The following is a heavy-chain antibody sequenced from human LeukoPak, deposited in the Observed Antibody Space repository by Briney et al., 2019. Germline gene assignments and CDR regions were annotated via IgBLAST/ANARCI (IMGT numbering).Heavy chain of an antibody. J-gene: IGHJ4*02. V-gene: IGHV1-2*02. D-gene: IGHD6-19*01. Sequence: ASVKVSCKASGDTFSSCAISWVRQAPGQGLEWMGCVNPNSGDTNYAQKFQGSVTMTRDTSISTVYMELSRLRSDDTAVYYCARILDSAWGELGYWGQRTLVTVSS. CDR1: GDTFSSCA. CDR3: ARILDSAWGELGY. CDR2: VNPNSGDT.